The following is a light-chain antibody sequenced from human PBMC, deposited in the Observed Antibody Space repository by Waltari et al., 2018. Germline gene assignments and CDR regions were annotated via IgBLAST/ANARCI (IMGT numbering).Light chain of an antibody. CDR1: QTVRATY. CDR2: GAS. J-gene: IGKJ4*01. Sequence: EIVLTQSPGTLSLSPGERATLSCRASQTVRATYLAWYQQKPGQAPTLLLYGASSSATGIPDSFSGSGSGTDFSLTISSLEPEDFAVYYCQQYDLSPLTFGGGTKVEIK. V-gene: IGKV3-20*01. CDR3: QQYDLSPLT.